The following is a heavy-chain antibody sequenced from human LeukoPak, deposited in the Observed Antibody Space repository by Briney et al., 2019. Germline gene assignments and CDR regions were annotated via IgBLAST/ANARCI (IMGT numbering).Heavy chain of an antibody. J-gene: IGHJ4*02. CDR3: ARGVDFWSGSPYFDF. Sequence: GESLKISCKASGYRFNSYYIAWVRQMPGKGLEWMGMIYPGDPETRYSPSFQGHVTISLDRTITTAYLQFSRLKASDTAMYYCARGVDFWSGSPYFDFWGQGTLVTVSS. CDR1: GYRFNSYY. D-gene: IGHD3-3*01. V-gene: IGHV5-51*01. CDR2: IYPGDPET.